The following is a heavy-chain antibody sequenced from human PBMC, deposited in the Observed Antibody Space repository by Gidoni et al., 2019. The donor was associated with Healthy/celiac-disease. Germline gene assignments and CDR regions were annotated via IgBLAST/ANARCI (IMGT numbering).Heavy chain of an antibody. J-gene: IGHJ4*02. CDR1: GFTFSSSA. CDR3: AKDSKRRTTWFGELLPDY. D-gene: IGHD3-10*01. Sequence: EVQLLESGGGLVQPGGSLRLSCAASGFTFSSSAMSWVRQAPGKGLEWVSAISGSGGSTCYADSVKGRFTISRDNSKNTLYLQMNSLRAEDTAVYYCAKDSKRRTTWFGELLPDYWGQGTLVTVSS. V-gene: IGHV3-23*01. CDR2: ISGSGGST.